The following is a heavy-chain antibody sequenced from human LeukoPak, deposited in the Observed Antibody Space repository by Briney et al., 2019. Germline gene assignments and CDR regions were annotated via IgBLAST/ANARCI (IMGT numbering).Heavy chain of an antibody. Sequence: GGSLRLSCAASGFTFSSYAMSWVRQAPGQGLEWVSSIVGNSGTTYYADSVKGRFTISRDNAKNSLYLQMNSLRAEDTAVYYCARAEVMRDYYGSGSYVSWGQGTLVTVS. CDR2: IVGNSGTT. D-gene: IGHD3-10*01. J-gene: IGHJ5*02. CDR1: GFTFSSYA. CDR3: ARAEVMRDYYGSGSYVS. V-gene: IGHV3-21*01.